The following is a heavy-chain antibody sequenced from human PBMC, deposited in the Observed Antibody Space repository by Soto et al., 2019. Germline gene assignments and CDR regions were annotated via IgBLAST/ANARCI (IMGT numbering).Heavy chain of an antibody. J-gene: IGHJ3*02. CDR2: IYYSGST. CDR3: ARDAAYYDFWSDAFDI. CDR1: GGSISSGGYY. V-gene: IGHV4-31*03. D-gene: IGHD3-3*01. Sequence: SETLSLTCTVSGGSISSGGYYWSWIRQHPGKGLEWIGYIYYSGSTYYNPSLKSRVTISVDTSKNQFSPKLSSVTAADTAVYYCARDAAYYDFWSDAFDIWGQGTMVT.